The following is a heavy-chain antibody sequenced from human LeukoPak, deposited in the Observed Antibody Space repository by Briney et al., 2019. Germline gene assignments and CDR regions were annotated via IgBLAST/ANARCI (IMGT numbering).Heavy chain of an antibody. CDR2: MSHEGSDK. J-gene: IGHJ5*02. V-gene: IGHV3-30*03. Sequence: GGSLRLSCAASGFNLSTYGMHWVRQAPGKGLEWVAAMSHEGSDKYYADSVKGRFTISRDSSKNTLYVQMNSLRVEDTGLYYCAIGPDYGSGGSWGQGTLVTVSS. D-gene: IGHD3-10*01. CDR3: AIGPDYGSGGS. CDR1: GFNLSTYG.